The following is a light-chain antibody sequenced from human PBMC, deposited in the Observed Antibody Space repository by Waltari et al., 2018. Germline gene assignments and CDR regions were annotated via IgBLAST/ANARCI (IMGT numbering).Light chain of an antibody. CDR3: QQSYSTPPT. J-gene: IGKJ2*01. CDR2: AAS. CDR1: QSISSY. Sequence: DIQMTQSPSSLSASVGDRGTIPCRASQSISSYLNWYQQKPGKAPQLLIYAASSLQSGVPSRFSGSGSGTDFTLTISSLQPEDFATYYCQQSYSTPPTFGQGTKLEIK. V-gene: IGKV1-39*01.